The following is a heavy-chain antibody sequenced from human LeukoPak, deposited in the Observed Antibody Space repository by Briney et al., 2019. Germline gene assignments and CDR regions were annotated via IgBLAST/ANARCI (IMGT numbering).Heavy chain of an antibody. CDR3: ARGAERLRRFWYFDL. J-gene: IGHJ2*01. Sequence: SETLSLTCTVSGGSISSGGYYWSWIRQHPGKGLEWIGYIYYSGSTNYNPSLKSRVTISVDTSKNQFSLKLSSVTAADTAVYYCARGAERLRRFWYFDLWGRGTLVTVSS. D-gene: IGHD4-17*01. CDR2: IYYSGST. CDR1: GGSISSGGYY. V-gene: IGHV4-31*03.